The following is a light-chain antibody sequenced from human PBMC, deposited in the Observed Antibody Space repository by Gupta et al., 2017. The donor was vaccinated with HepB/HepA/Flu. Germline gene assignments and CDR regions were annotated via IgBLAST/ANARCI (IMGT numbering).Light chain of an antibody. CDR2: AAS. J-gene: IGKJ1*01. V-gene: IGKV1-39*01. CDR3: QRSYNYVWA. Sequence: DIQMTQSPSSLSASVGDRVAITCRASQSINRNLNWYQQKPGKAPKFLIYAASKLQSGVPSRFSGSGSGTDFTLTISRLQPEDFASYFCQRSYNYVWAFGPGTKVEI. CDR1: QSINRN.